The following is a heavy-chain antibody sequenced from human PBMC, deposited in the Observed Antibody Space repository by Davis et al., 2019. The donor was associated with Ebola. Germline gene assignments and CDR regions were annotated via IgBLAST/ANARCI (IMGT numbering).Heavy chain of an antibody. Sequence: MPSETLSLTCAVYGGSFSGYYWSWIRQPPGKGLEWIGEINHSGSTNYNPSLKSRVTISVDTSKNQFSLKLSSVTAADTAVYYCAGGSYRNDAFDIWGQGTMVTVSS. V-gene: IGHV4-34*01. J-gene: IGHJ3*02. CDR2: INHSGST. D-gene: IGHD1-26*01. CDR3: AGGSYRNDAFDI. CDR1: GGSFSGYY.